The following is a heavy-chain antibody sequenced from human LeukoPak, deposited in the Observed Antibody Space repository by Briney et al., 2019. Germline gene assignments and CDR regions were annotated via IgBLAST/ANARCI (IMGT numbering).Heavy chain of an antibody. CDR2: ISAYNGNT. V-gene: IGHV1-18*01. J-gene: IGHJ4*02. CDR3: ARGGYSSSWVDY. CDR1: GYTFTNFG. Sequence: GASVKVSCKASGYTFTNFGISWVRQAPGQGLEWMGWISAYNGNTNYAQKLQGRVTMTRDMSTSTVYMELSSLRSEDTAVYYCARGGYSSSWVDYWGQGTLVTVSS. D-gene: IGHD6-13*01.